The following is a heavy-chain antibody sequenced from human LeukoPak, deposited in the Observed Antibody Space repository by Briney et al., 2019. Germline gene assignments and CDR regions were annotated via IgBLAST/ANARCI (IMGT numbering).Heavy chain of an antibody. V-gene: IGHV3-30*03. Sequence: PGGSLRLSCAASGFTFRSYGMHWVRQAPGKGLEWVATISYDGSNKYHADSVQGRFIVSRDNSKNTLFLQMNSLRSEDTAVYHCARDRGRWLQLPGASDVWGQGTVVTVSS. CDR1: GFTFRSYG. J-gene: IGHJ3*01. CDR3: ARDRGRWLQLPGASDV. CDR2: ISYDGSNK. D-gene: IGHD5-24*01.